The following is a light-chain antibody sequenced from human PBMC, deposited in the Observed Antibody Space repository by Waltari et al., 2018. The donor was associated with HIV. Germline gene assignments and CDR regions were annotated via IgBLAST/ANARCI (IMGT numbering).Light chain of an antibody. CDR2: EAS. Sequence: DIEMTQSPSSLSASVGDRVTITSRASQTVSRFLNWYQQKPGKAPKLLIYEASTLQSGVPSRFSGSGAGTDFTLSISSLQPEDFATYYCQQSNSRPWTFGPGTKVDIK. CDR1: QTVSRF. CDR3: QQSNSRPWT. V-gene: IGKV1-39*01. J-gene: IGKJ1*01.